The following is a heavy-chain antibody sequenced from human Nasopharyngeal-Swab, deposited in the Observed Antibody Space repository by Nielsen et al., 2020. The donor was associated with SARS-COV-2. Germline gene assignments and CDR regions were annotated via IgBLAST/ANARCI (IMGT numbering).Heavy chain of an antibody. V-gene: IGHV3-64*04. CDR3: ARAVAGTYYYGMDV. J-gene: IGHJ6*02. CDR2: INDHENRL. D-gene: IGHD6-19*01. CDR1: GFTFSIYA. Sequence: GESLKISCSASGFTFSIYAMHWVRQAPGKGLEYVSTINDHENRLYYADSVKGRFAISRDNSKNTLYLQMNSLTAEDTAVYYCARAVAGTYYYGMDVWGQGTTVTVSS.